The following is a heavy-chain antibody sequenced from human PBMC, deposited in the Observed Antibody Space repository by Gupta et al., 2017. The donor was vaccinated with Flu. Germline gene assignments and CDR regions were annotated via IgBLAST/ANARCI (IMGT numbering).Heavy chain of an antibody. CDR1: GFTFDDYT. CDR3: AKDLIWYSSSWSTFDY. J-gene: IGHJ4*02. Sequence: EVQLVESGGVVVQPGGSLRLSCAASGFTFDDYTMHWVRQAPGKGLEWVSLISWDGGSTYYADSVKGRFTISRDNSKNSLSLQMNSLRTEDTALYYCAKDLIWYSSSWSTFDYWGQGTLVTVSS. CDR2: ISWDGGST. V-gene: IGHV3-43*01. D-gene: IGHD6-13*01.